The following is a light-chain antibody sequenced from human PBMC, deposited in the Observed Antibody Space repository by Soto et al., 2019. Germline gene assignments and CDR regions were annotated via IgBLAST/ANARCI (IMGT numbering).Light chain of an antibody. CDR1: QSVSTN. CDR3: QQYNNWPRAT. CDR2: GAS. J-gene: IGKJ4*01. Sequence: EIVMTQSPAILSVSPGERATLSCRASQSVSTNLAWFQQKPGQTPRLLFNGASTRATGIPARFSGSGSGTEFNLTISSLQSEDFGVYYCQQYNNWPRATFGGGTRWIS. V-gene: IGKV3-15*01.